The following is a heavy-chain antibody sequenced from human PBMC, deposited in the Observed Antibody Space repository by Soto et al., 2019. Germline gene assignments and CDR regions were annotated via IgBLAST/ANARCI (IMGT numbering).Heavy chain of an antibody. CDR2: IKQDGSEK. CDR3: ARGPIVVVPDDWGGYFDY. Sequence: EVQLVESGGGLVQPGGSLRLSCAASGFTFSSYWMSWVRQAPGKGLEWVANIKQDGSEKYYVDSVKGRFTISRDNAKNSLYMQLKSLRAEDTAVYYCARGPIVVVPDDWGGYFDYWGQGTLVT. V-gene: IGHV3-7*01. CDR1: GFTFSSYW. D-gene: IGHD2-2*01. J-gene: IGHJ4*02.